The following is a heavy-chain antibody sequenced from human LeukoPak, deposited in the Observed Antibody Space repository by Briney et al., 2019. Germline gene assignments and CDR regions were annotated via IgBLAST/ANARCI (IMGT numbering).Heavy chain of an antibody. J-gene: IGHJ4*02. Sequence: GGALRLSCAASGFTLSSYGMHWVRQAPGKGLEGVAFIRYDGSNKYYADSVRGRFTISRDNSKNTLYLQMNSLRAEDTAVYYCAKDTGAHFDYWGQGTLVTVSS. CDR3: AKDTGAHFDY. CDR2: IRYDGSNK. CDR1: GFTLSSYG. V-gene: IGHV3-30*02. D-gene: IGHD7-27*01.